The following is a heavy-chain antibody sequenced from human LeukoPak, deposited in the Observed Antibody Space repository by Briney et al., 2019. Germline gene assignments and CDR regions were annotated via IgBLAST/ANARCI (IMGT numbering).Heavy chain of an antibody. J-gene: IGHJ6*03. CDR2: MNPNSGKT. CDR1: GYTFTSYD. D-gene: IGHD6-19*01. CDR3: ARDLRYSSGWSASGMDV. Sequence: GASVKVSCKASGYTFTSYDINWVRQATGQGLEWMGLMNPNSGKTGYAQKLQGRVSMTTDTSTSTAYMDLRSLRSDDTAVYYCARDLRYSSGWSASGMDVWGKGTTVTISS. V-gene: IGHV1-8*01.